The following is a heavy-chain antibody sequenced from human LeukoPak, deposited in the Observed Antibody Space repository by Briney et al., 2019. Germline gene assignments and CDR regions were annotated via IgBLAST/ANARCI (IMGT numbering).Heavy chain of an antibody. CDR2: IYYRGST. J-gene: IGHJ3*02. V-gene: IGHV4-39*01. CDR3: AKRLSADLWGDDDAFDI. Sequence: PSETLSLTCTVSGGSISSSSYYWGWIRHPPGKGLEWIGSIYYRGSTYYNPSLKRRVTISVDTSKNQFSLKLSSVTAADTAVYYCAKRLSADLWGDDDAFDIWGQGTMVTVSS. D-gene: IGHD2-21*01. CDR1: GGSISSSSYY.